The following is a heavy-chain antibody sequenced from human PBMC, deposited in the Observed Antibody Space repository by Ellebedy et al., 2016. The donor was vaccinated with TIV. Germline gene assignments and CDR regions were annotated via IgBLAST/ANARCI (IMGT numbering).Heavy chain of an antibody. D-gene: IGHD6-19*01. Sequence: SGPTLVKPTQTLTLTCTFSGFSLSTTGVGVGWTRQPPGKALEWLALIYWNDDKRYSPSLKNRFTITKDTSKNQVVLTMINMDPVDTATYYCARRVQSSGWTWFDPWGPGTLVTVSS. CDR1: GFSLSTTGVG. CDR3: ARRVQSSGWTWFDP. CDR2: IYWNDDK. J-gene: IGHJ5*02. V-gene: IGHV2-5*01.